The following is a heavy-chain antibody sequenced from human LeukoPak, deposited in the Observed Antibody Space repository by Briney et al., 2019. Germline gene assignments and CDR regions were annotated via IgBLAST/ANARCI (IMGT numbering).Heavy chain of an antibody. CDR1: GYTFTSYG. Sequence: ASVKVSCKASGYTFTSYGISWVRQAPGQGLEWMGWINTNTGNPTYAQGFTGRFVFSLDTSVSTAYLQISSLKAEDTAVYYCARDLVPGVGLWFGEWDTDYWGQGTLVTVSS. D-gene: IGHD3-10*01. V-gene: IGHV7-4-1*02. CDR3: ARDLVPGVGLWFGEWDTDY. CDR2: INTNTGNP. J-gene: IGHJ4*02.